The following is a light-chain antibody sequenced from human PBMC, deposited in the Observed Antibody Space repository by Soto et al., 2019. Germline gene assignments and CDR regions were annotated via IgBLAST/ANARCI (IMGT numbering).Light chain of an antibody. V-gene: IGKV3-15*01. CDR3: HQYNNFWT. CDR2: GAS. J-gene: IGKJ1*01. Sequence: EIVLTQSPGTLSLSPGERATLSCRASQSVSNNYLAWYKQKPGQAPRLLIYGASTRATGIPARFSGSGSGTEFTLTIRSLKSEDLGLDYCHQYNNFWTFGQGTKVDIK. CDR1: QSVSNN.